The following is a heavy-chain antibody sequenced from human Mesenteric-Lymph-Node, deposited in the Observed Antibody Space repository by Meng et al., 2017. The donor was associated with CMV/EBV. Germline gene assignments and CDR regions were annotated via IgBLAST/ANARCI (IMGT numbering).Heavy chain of an antibody. CDR2: IYYSGST. J-gene: IGHJ6*02. CDR1: GASISTYY. Sequence: SETLSLTCTVSGASISTYYWTWIRQPPGKGLEWIGYIYYSGSTNYNPSLKSRVTISVDTSKNQFSLKLSSVTAADTAVYYCARLPTIRFWSGYSVAHVWGQGTTVTVSS. V-gene: IGHV4-59*01. CDR3: ARLPTIRFWSGYSVAHV. D-gene: IGHD3-3*01.